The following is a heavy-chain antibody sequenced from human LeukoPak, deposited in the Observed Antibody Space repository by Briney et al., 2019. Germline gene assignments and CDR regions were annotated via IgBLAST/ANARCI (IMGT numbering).Heavy chain of an antibody. Sequence: SETLSLTCTVSGGSISSYYWSWIRQPPGKGLEWIGYIYYSGSTNYNPSLKSRVTISVDTSKNQFSLKLSSVTAADTAVYYCATRIAAAGYDYWGQGTLVTVSS. J-gene: IGHJ4*02. CDR1: GGSISSYY. D-gene: IGHD6-13*01. CDR2: IYYSGST. CDR3: ATRIAAAGYDY. V-gene: IGHV4-59*01.